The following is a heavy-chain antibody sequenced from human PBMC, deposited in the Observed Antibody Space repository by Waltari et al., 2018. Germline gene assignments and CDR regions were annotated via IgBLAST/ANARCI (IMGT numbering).Heavy chain of an antibody. J-gene: IGHJ4*02. D-gene: IGHD4-17*01. CDR2: ISSSGSTI. CDR1: GFTFSSYG. Sequence: VQLVESGGGVVQPGRSLRLSCAASGFTFSSYGMHWVRQAPGKGLEWVSYISSSGSTIYYADSVKGRFTISRDNAKNSLYLQMNSLRAEDTAVYYCARVPPAPDYGDYGDGFDYWGQGTLVTVSS. CDR3: ARVPPAPDYGDYGDGFDY. V-gene: IGHV3-48*04.